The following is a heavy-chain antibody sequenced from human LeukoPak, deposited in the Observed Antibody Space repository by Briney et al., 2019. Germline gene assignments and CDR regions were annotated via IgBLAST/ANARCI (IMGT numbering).Heavy chain of an antibody. D-gene: IGHD2-15*01. CDR1: GFTFSSYA. V-gene: IGHV3-23*01. CDR2: ISGSGGST. Sequence: PGGSLRLSCAASGFTFSSYAMSWVRQAPGKGLEWVSAISGSGGSTYYADSVKGRFTISRDNSKNTLYLQMNSLRAEDTAVYYCAKPYSPLGYYYYMDVWGKGTTVTVSS. CDR3: AKPYSPLGYYYYMDV. J-gene: IGHJ6*03.